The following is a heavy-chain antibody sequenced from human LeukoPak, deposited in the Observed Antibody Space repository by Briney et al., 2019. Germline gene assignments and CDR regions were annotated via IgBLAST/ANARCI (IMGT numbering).Heavy chain of an antibody. D-gene: IGHD3-9*01. Sequence: GRSLRLSCAASGFTFNNYAMHWVRQAPGKGLEWMASGSYDGSNKFYADSVKGRLTISRDNSENTLYLQMDSLRTEDTAIFYCARSLQYFDYFYFDYWGQRTLVTVSS. J-gene: IGHJ4*02. CDR1: GFTFNNYA. CDR2: GSYDGSNK. CDR3: ARSLQYFDYFYFDY. V-gene: IGHV3-30*04.